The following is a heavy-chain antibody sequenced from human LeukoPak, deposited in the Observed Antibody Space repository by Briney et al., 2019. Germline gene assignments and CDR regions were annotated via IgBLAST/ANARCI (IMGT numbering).Heavy chain of an antibody. CDR2: NNPNSGGT. Sequence: GASVKVSCKASGYTFTCYYMHWVRQAPGQGLEWMGWNNPNSGGTNYAQKFQGRVTMTRDTSISTAYMELSRLRSDDTAVYYCARQLAISRVVDLTDSGFDYWGQGTLVTVSS. CDR1: GYTFTCYY. D-gene: IGHD3-3*01. J-gene: IGHJ4*02. V-gene: IGHV1-2*02. CDR3: ARQLAISRVVDLTDSGFDY.